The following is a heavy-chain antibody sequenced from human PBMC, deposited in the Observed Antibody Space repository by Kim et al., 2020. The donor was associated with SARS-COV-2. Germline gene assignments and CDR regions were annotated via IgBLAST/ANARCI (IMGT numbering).Heavy chain of an antibody. CDR2: IYYSGST. Sequence: SETLSLTCAVSDTSVTSGTYYWSWFRQPPGGGLEWIGYIYYSGSTNYHPSLKSRVTISRDTSKNLFSLKLTSVTAADTAVYYCAAQKDVVIVPPSADCWGQGTLGTVSA. V-gene: IGHV4-61*01. CDR1: DTSVTSGTYY. D-gene: IGHD3-10*01. CDR3: AAQKDVVIVPPSADC. J-gene: IGHJ4*02.